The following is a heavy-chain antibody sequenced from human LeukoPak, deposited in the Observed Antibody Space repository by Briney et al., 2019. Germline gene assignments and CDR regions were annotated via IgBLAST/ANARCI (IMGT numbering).Heavy chain of an antibody. Sequence: ASVKVSCKASGYIFTDYYLHWLRQAPGQGLEWMGWINPNSGGTHYAQKFQGRVTMTRDSSITTAYLELSRLKSDDTAVYYCATDRAAFDAFDIGGQGTVVTVSS. J-gene: IGHJ3*02. CDR2: INPNSGGT. V-gene: IGHV1-2*02. CDR3: ATDRAAFDAFDI. CDR1: GYIFTDYY.